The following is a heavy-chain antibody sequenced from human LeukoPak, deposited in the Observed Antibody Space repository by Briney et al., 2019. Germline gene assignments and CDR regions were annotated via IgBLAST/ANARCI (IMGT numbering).Heavy chain of an antibody. V-gene: IGHV4-39*01. J-gene: IGHJ4*02. D-gene: IGHD5-24*01. Sequence: SETLSLTCTVSGGSLTSSSYYWGWIRQPPGKGLRWIGSFYYSGSTYYNPSLKSRVTIYVDTSKNQFSLKLSSVTAADTAVYYCARGRRDGYNLEYFDKWGQGTLVTVSS. CDR1: GGSLTSSSYY. CDR3: ARGRRDGYNLEYFDK. CDR2: FYYSGST.